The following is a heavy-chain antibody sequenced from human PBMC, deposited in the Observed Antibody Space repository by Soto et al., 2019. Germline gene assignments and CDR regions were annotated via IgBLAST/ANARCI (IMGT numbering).Heavy chain of an antibody. J-gene: IGHJ4*01. CDR3: AREISTDNYPCCDC. Sequence: GGSLRLSCAASGFTFSDYYMSWIRQAPGKGLEWVSYISSSGSTIYYADSVTGRFTISRDNAKNSLYLQMNSLRAEDTAVYYCAREISTDNYPCCDCWVQGTMVTVSS. CDR1: GFTFSDYY. CDR2: ISSSGSTI. D-gene: IGHD4-4*01. V-gene: IGHV3-11*01.